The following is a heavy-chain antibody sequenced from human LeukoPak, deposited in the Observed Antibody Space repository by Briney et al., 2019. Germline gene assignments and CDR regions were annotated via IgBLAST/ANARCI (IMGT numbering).Heavy chain of an antibody. CDR1: GFTFSSYG. CDR2: IKSKTDGGTT. J-gene: IGHJ4*02. Sequence: PGGSLRLSCAAFGFTFSSYGMHWVRQAPGKGLEWVGRIKSKTDGGTTDYAAPVKGRFTISRDDSKNTLYLQMNSLKTEDTAVYYCIDHYFDYWGQGTLVTVSS. CDR3: IDHYFDY. V-gene: IGHV3-15*01.